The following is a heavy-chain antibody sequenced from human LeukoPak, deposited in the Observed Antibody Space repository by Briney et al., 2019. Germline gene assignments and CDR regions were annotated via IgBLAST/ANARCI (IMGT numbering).Heavy chain of an antibody. CDR2: ISSISSYV. V-gene: IGHV3-21*04. J-gene: IGHJ5*02. CDR3: AKGHTYYYGSGSFGRFDP. D-gene: IGHD3-10*01. CDR1: GLSFLSYS. Sequence: GGSLRLSCAASGLSFLSYSMNWVRQAPGKGLEWVSSISSISSYVYYADSVKGRFTISRDNAKNSLYLQMNSLRAEDTAVYYCAKGHTYYYGSGSFGRFDPWGQGTLVTVSS.